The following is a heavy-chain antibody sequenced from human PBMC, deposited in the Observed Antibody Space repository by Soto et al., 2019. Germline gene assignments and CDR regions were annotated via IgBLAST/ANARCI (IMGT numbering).Heavy chain of an antibody. V-gene: IGHV3-33*03. J-gene: IGHJ3*02. Sequence: PGGSLRLSCAASGFNFNNYGMHWVRQAPGKGLEWVAVIWNDGNGYYYADSVKGRFTISRDNSKNSLYLQMNSLRAEDTALYYCAKDGPLIAAAGTTTSAFDIWGQGTMVTVSS. CDR3: AKDGPLIAAAGTTTSAFDI. CDR2: IWNDGNGY. D-gene: IGHD6-13*01. CDR1: GFNFNNYG.